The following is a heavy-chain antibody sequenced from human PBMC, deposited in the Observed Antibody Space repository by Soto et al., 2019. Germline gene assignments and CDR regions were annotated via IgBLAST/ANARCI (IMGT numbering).Heavy chain of an antibody. V-gene: IGHV1-18*04. CDR2: ISTYNGNT. J-gene: IGHJ6*02. D-gene: IGHD7-27*01. CDR1: GYKFTTYG. Sequence: QVQLLQCGAEVKKPGASVKVSCKASGYKFTTYGITWVRQAPGQGLEWLGGISTYNGNTDYAQNLQDRVTMTTETSTSTAYLEVRSLTSDDTAVYFCARGLGTNGLDVWGQGTTVTV. CDR3: ARGLGTNGLDV.